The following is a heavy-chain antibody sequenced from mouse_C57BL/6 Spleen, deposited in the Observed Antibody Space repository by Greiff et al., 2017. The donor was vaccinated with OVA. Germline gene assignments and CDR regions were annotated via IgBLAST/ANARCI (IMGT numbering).Heavy chain of an antibody. CDR3: TRWGYGSSYFDY. D-gene: IGHD1-1*01. V-gene: IGHV1-15*01. Sequence: QVQLKESGAELVRPGASVTLSCKASGYTFTDYEMHWVKQTPVHGLEWIGAIDPETGGTAYNQKFKGKAILTADKSSSTAYMELRSLTSEDSAVYYCTRWGYGSSYFDYWGQGTTLTVSS. CDR2: IDPETGGT. J-gene: IGHJ2*01. CDR1: GYTFTDYE.